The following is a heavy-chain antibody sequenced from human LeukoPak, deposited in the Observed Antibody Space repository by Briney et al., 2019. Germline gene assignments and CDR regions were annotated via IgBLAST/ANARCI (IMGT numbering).Heavy chain of an antibody. Sequence: PSETLSLTCTVSGGSISSGDYYWSWIRQPPGKGLEWIGEINHSGSTNYNPSLKSRVTISVDTSKNQFSLKLSSVTAADTAVYYCARRRQQLVRPRRQGWFDPWGQGTLVTVSS. CDR1: GGSISSGDYY. CDR2: INHSGST. CDR3: ARRRQQLVRPRRQGWFDP. J-gene: IGHJ5*02. V-gene: IGHV4-39*07. D-gene: IGHD6-13*01.